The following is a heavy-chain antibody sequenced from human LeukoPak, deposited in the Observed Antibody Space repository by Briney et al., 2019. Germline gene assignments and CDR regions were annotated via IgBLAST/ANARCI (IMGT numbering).Heavy chain of an antibody. J-gene: IGHJ5*02. D-gene: IGHD6-13*01. CDR3: ARATVQWNIAAASDP. V-gene: IGHV1-46*01. CDR2: INPSGGST. Sequence: ASVKVSCKASGGTFSSYAISWVRQAPGQGLEWMGIINPSGGSTSYAQKFQGRVTMTRDTSTSTVYMELSSLRSEDTAVYYCARATVQWNIAAASDPWGQGTLVTVSS. CDR1: GGTFSSYA.